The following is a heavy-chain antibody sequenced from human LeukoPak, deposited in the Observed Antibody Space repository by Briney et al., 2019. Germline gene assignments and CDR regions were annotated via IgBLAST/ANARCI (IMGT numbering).Heavy chain of an antibody. CDR1: AGSFISSGHH. Sequence: SETLSLTCTVSAGSFISSGHHRGWIRQSPGKGLEWIGSVYYGRTTYYNPSLDGRVTVSLDTSANQFSLQLNSVTAADTAVYYCVRHDGRGGATMGAFDSWGQGSLVTVSS. V-gene: IGHV4-39*01. D-gene: IGHD5-12*01. CDR3: VRHDGRGGATMGAFDS. CDR2: VYYGRTT. J-gene: IGHJ5*01.